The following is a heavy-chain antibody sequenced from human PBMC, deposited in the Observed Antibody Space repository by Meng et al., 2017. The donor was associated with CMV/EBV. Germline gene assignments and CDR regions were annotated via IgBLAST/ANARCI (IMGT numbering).Heavy chain of an antibody. Sequence: ASVKVSCKASAYSFSSYDINWVRQAPGQGLEWMGWMNPNNGNTGYAQKFQGRFTMTWNTSISTAYMELSSLRSEDTAIYYCARVPYCSSTSCYLWFDPWGQGTLVTVSS. D-gene: IGHD2-2*01. J-gene: IGHJ5*02. CDR1: AYSFSSYD. CDR3: ARVPYCSSTSCYLWFDP. V-gene: IGHV1-8*01. CDR2: MNPNNGNT.